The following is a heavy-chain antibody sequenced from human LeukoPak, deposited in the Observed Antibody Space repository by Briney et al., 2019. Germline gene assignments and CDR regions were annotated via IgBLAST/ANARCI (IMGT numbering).Heavy chain of an antibody. CDR1: GGSFSSHY. V-gene: IGHV4-59*11. J-gene: IGHJ4*02. CDR3: AGDYYGSGIDY. D-gene: IGHD3-10*01. Sequence: PSETLSLTCTVSGGSFSSHYWSWIRQPPGKGLEWIGYIYYSGSTNYNPSLKSRVTISVDTSKNQFSLKLSSVTAADTAVYYCAGDYYGSGIDYWGQGTLVTVSS. CDR2: IYYSGST.